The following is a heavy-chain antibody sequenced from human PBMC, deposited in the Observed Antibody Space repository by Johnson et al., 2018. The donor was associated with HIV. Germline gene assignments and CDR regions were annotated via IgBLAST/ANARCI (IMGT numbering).Heavy chain of an antibody. Sequence: VQLVESGGGLVQPGGSLRLSCETSGFTFNSYAMSWVRQAPGKGLEWVSVIYSGGSTYYADSVKGIFTISRDNSKNTLYLQMNSLRAEETAVYYCARTLRPGPDTFDIWGQGTMVTVSS. J-gene: IGHJ3*02. CDR2: IYSGGST. V-gene: IGHV3-66*01. CDR1: GFTFNSYA. CDR3: ARTLRPGPDTFDI. D-gene: IGHD5-12*01.